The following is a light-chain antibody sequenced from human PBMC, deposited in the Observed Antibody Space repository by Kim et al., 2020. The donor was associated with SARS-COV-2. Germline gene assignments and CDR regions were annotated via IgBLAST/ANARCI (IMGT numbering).Light chain of an antibody. J-gene: IGLJ2*01. V-gene: IGLV1-40*01. CDR3: QSGSLSEVI. Sequence: GQEVTISCTGSGSDIGAGYDVHWYQLLPGTAPKLLIYENNNRPSGVPDRFSGSKSGTSASLAITGLQAEDEADYYCQSGSLSEVIFGGGTQLTVL. CDR2: ENN. CDR1: GSDIGAGYD.